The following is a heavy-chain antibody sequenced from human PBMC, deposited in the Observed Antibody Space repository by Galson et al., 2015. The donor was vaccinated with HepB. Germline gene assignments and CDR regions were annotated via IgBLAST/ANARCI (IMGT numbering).Heavy chain of an antibody. V-gene: IGHV1-69*13. D-gene: IGHD4-23*01. Sequence: SVKVSCKASGGTLKNYAISWVRQAPGHGLEWMGGIIPIFGTPNYAPEFRGRVMITADESTGTVYMEMSSLRAEDTAVHYCAAGGGGAAFDLWGQGTMVTVSS. CDR1: GGTLKNYA. J-gene: IGHJ3*01. CDR3: AAGGGGAAFDL. CDR2: IIPIFGTP.